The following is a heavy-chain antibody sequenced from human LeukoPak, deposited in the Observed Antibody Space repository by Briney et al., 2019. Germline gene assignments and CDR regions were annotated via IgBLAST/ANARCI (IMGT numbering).Heavy chain of an antibody. Sequence: GGSLRLSCAASGFTFSSYWMSWVRQAPGKGLEWVANIKQDGSEKYYVDSVKGRFTISRDNAKNSLYLQMNSLRAEDTAVYYCERDLYCSGGSCYSGRWFDPWGQGTLVTVSS. CDR2: IKQDGSEK. J-gene: IGHJ5*02. CDR1: GFTFSSYW. V-gene: IGHV3-7*05. CDR3: ERDLYCSGGSCYSGRWFDP. D-gene: IGHD2-15*01.